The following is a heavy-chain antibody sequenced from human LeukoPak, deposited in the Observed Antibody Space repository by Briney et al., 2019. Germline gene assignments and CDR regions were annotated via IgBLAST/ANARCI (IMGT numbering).Heavy chain of an antibody. J-gene: IGHJ4*02. Sequence: SGTLSLIRSVSGDSITNNACYWGCIRRTRGGDPGWIGIIFVLGNPFDDPSLKCRVSLSVDTSKNQFSRKGDSVTASKTAVYYCSRYLVAGHYFAYWGQEALVPVPT. CDR1: GDSITNNACY. V-gene: IGHV4-39*01. CDR2: IFVLGNP. CDR3: SRYLVAGHYFAY. D-gene: IGHD6-19*01.